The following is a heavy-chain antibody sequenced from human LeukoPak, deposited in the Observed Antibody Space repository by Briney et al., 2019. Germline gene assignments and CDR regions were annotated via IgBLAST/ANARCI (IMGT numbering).Heavy chain of an antibody. D-gene: IGHD6-6*01. V-gene: IGHV3-53*01. CDR3: ARERSSSRGGFDY. CDR1: GFTVSRNY. Sequence: PGGSLRLSCAASGFTVSRNYMSWVRQAPGKGLEWVSVLYSDGSTYHADSVKGRFTISRDNSKNTLYLQMNSLRAEDTAVYYCARERSSSRGGFDYWGQGTLVTVSS. J-gene: IGHJ4*02. CDR2: LYSDGST.